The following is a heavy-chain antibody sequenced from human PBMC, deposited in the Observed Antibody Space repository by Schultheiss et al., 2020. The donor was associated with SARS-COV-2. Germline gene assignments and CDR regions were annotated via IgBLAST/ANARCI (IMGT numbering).Heavy chain of an antibody. D-gene: IGHD3-22*01. J-gene: IGHJ3*02. V-gene: IGHV3-53*01. CDR2: IYRGGNT. CDR3: ARVNYYDSSDAFDI. Sequence: GGSLRLSCAASGFTFSDYYMSWIRQAPGKGLEWVSVIYRGGNTYYADSVKGRFTISRDNSKNTLCLQMNSLRAEDTAVYYCARVNYYDSSDAFDIWGQGTMVTVSS. CDR1: GFTFSDYY.